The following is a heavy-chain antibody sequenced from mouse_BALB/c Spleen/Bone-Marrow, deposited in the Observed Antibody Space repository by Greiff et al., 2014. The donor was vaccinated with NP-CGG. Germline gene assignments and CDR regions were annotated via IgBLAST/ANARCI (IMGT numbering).Heavy chain of an antibody. J-gene: IGHJ3*01. CDR1: GYTFTDYA. V-gene: IGHV1-67*01. CDR2: ISTYSGNT. Sequence: QVQLKESGPELVRPGVSVEISCKGSGYTFTDYAMHWVKQSRAKSLEWIGVISTYSGNTNYNQKFKGKATMTVDKSSSTAYMELARLTSEDSAIYYCARGIYYDSTWFAYWGQGTLVTVSA. CDR3: ARGIYYDSTWFAY. D-gene: IGHD2-4*01.